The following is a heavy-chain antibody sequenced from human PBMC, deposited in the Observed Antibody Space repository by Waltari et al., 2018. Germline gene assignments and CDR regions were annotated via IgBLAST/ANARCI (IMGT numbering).Heavy chain of an antibody. Sequence: EVQLVESGGGLVQPGGSVRLSCAASGFTFSRYNRNWVRQAPGKGLEWLSYISSFGTTDYADSVKGRFTISRDNADNSLSLQMNSLRAEDTAVYYCARAKTGDYYYYYMDVWGKGTTVTISS. V-gene: IGHV3-48*04. CDR3: ARAKTGDYYYYYMDV. CDR2: ISSFGTT. CDR1: GFTFSRYN. D-gene: IGHD3-10*01. J-gene: IGHJ6*03.